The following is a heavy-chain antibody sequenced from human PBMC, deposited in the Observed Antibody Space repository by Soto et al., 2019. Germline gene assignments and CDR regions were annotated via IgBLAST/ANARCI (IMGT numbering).Heavy chain of an antibody. Sequence: GASVKGARKASGWTLSGDAISWLRQAPGQGLEWMGGIIPIFGTANYAQKFQGRVTITADESTSTAYMELSSLRSEDTAVYYCARKKVGTIFGVVTNDRGGYYYGMDVWGQGPTVTVSS. J-gene: IGHJ6*02. CDR1: GWTLSGDA. CDR2: IIPIFGTA. CDR3: ARKKVGTIFGVVTNDRGGYYYGMDV. D-gene: IGHD3-3*01. V-gene: IGHV1-69*13.